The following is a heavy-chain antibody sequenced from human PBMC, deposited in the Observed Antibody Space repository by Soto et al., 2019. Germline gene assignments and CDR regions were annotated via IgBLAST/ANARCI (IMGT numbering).Heavy chain of an antibody. CDR1: GYTFTSYD. CDR3: ARERSASTGGFDP. D-gene: IGHD6-13*01. J-gene: IGHJ5*02. V-gene: IGHV1-8*01. CDR2: MNPNRGNT. Sequence: QVQLVQSGAEVKKPGASVKVSCKASGYTFTSYDINWVRQATGQGLEWMGWMNPNRGNTGYAQKFQGRVTMTRNTPMSRAYMELSRLRSADRAVYYCARERSASTGGFDPWGQGTLVTVSS.